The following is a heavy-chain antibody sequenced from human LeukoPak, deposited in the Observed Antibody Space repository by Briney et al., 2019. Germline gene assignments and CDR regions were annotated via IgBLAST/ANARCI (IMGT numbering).Heavy chain of an antibody. CDR2: INPNSGGT. CDR1: EYTFTGYY. V-gene: IGHV1-2*06. J-gene: IGHJ4*02. Sequence: ASVKVSCKASEYTFTGYYMHWVRQAPGQGLEWMGRINPNSGGTNYAQKFQGRVTMTRDTSISTAYMELSRLRSDDTAVYYCARVPDLTGLDYWGQGTLVTVSS. CDR3: ARVPDLTGLDY. D-gene: IGHD3-9*01.